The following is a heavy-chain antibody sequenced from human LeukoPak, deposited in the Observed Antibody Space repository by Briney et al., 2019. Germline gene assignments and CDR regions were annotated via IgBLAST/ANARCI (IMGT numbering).Heavy chain of an antibody. D-gene: IGHD6-6*01. J-gene: IGHJ4*02. CDR1: GGSISSGPYY. Sequence: SETLSLTCTVSGGSISSGPYYWSWIRQPTGKGLEWIGYIYYSGSTYYNPSLKSRVTISVDTSKNQFSLKLSSVTAADTAVYYCAREGHSSSLDYWGQGTLVTVSP. CDR2: IYYSGST. CDR3: AREGHSSSLDY. V-gene: IGHV4-31*03.